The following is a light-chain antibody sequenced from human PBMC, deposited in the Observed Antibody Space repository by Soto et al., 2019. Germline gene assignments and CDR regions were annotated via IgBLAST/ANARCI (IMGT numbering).Light chain of an antibody. V-gene: IGKV3-15*01. Sequence: EIVTTQSPATLSVSPGERATLSCRASQSVATNLAWYQQKPGQSPRLLIYGASTRATGIPAGFSGDGSGTEFTLTISSLQSEDFAVYFCQQYNKWPYTFGQGTKVDIK. CDR3: QQYNKWPYT. J-gene: IGKJ2*01. CDR2: GAS. CDR1: QSVATN.